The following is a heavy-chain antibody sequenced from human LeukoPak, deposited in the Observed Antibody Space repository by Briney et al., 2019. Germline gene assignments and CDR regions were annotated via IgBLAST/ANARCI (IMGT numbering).Heavy chain of an antibody. CDR1: GFTFSSYS. Sequence: KPGGSLRLSCAASGFTFSSYSMNWVRQAPGKGLEWVSSISRSSSYINYADSVKGRFTISRDNAKNSLYLQMNSLRAEDTAVYYCAREVAGAGRDRYFDYWGQGTLVTVSS. D-gene: IGHD6-19*01. J-gene: IGHJ4*02. CDR2: ISRSSSYI. CDR3: AREVAGAGRDRYFDY. V-gene: IGHV3-21*01.